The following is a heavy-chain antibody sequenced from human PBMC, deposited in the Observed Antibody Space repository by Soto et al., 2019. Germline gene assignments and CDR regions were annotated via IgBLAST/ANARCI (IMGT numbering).Heavy chain of an antibody. Sequence: PSETLSLTCTVSGGSISSGDYYWSWIRQPPGKGLEWIGYIFYSGSTYYNPSLESRLTMSVDMSKNQFSLKLSSVTAADTAVYYCARLGYCGGDCYPMYNWFDPWGQGTLVTVSS. D-gene: IGHD2-21*02. CDR2: IFYSGST. J-gene: IGHJ5*02. CDR1: GGSISSGDYY. V-gene: IGHV4-30-4*01. CDR3: ARLGYCGGDCYPMYNWFDP.